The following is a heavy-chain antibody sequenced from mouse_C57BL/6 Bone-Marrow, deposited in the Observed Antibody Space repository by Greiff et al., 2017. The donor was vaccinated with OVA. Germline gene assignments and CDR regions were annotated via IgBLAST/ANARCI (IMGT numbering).Heavy chain of an antibody. V-gene: IGHV5-12*01. CDR2: ISNGGGST. Sequence: EVQGVESGGGLVQPGGSLKLSCAASGFTFSDYYMYWVRQTPEKRLEWVAYISNGGGSTYYPDTVKGRVTISRDNAKNNLYLQMSRLKAEDTAMYYCARDYFYAMDYWGQGTSVTVSS. CDR3: ARDYFYAMDY. J-gene: IGHJ4*01. CDR1: GFTFSDYY. D-gene: IGHD1-1*01.